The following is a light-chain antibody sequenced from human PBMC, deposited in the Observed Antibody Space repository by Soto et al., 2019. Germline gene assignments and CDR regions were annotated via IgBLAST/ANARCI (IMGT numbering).Light chain of an antibody. J-gene: IGKJ1*01. V-gene: IGKV3-15*01. CDR2: GAS. CDR3: QQHNNWPPST. Sequence: DIVMTQSPTTLSVSPGERATLSCRASQSISNYVAWYQQKPGQAPRLLIYGASTRATGIPARFSGSGSGTEFTLTISILQSEDFAVESCQQHNNWPPSTFGQGTNVEIK. CDR1: QSISNY.